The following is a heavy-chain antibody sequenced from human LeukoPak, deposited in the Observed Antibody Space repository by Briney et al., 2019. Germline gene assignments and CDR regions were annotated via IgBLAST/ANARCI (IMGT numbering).Heavy chain of an antibody. D-gene: IGHD3-16*01. Sequence: PGGSLRLSCAASGFAFSSYWMSWVRQAPGKGLEWVANIKQDGSEKYYVDSVKGRFTISRDNAKNSLYLQMNSLRAEDTAVYYCARDWALGNPDYWGQGTLVTVSS. J-gene: IGHJ4*02. CDR2: IKQDGSEK. CDR3: ARDWALGNPDY. CDR1: GFAFSSYW. V-gene: IGHV3-7*01.